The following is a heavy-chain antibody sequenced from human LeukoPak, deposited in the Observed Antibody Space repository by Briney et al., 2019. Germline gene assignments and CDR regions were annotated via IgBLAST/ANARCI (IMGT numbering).Heavy chain of an antibody. CDR3: AKGMKWEQPLFYFDY. J-gene: IGHJ4*02. Sequence: GGSLRLSCAASGFTFSSYAMNWVRQAPGKGLEWVSGISGSGSRTFYADSVKGRFTISRDNSKNMLNLQMKSLRAEDTAVFYCAKGMKWEQPLFYFDYWGQGALVTVS. CDR2: ISGSGSRT. D-gene: IGHD1-26*01. CDR1: GFTFSSYA. V-gene: IGHV3-23*01.